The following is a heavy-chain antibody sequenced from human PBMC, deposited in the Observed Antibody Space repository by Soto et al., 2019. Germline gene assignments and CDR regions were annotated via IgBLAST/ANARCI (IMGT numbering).Heavy chain of an antibody. Sequence: GASVKVSCKASGYTFTSYGISWVRQAPGQGLEWMGWISAYNGNTNYAQKLQGRVTMTTDTSTSTAYMELRSLRSDDTAVYYCARSGLRYFDWFPYYFDYWGQGTLVTVSS. CDR1: GYTFTSYG. CDR3: ARSGLRYFDWFPYYFDY. CDR2: ISAYNGNT. J-gene: IGHJ4*02. V-gene: IGHV1-18*04. D-gene: IGHD3-9*01.